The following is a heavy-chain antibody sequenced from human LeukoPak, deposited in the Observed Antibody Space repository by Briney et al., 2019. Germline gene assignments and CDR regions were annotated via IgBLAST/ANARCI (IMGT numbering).Heavy chain of an antibody. Sequence: GASVKVSCKASGYTFTNYGISWVRQAPGQGLEWMGWISPYNGNTKYAQKFQGRVTMTTDTSTSTAYTELRSLRSDDTAVYYCARELASNIRSFDMWGQGTRVTVSS. V-gene: IGHV1-18*01. J-gene: IGHJ3*02. CDR2: ISPYNGNT. CDR3: ARELASNIRSFDM. CDR1: GYTFTNYG. D-gene: IGHD2/OR15-2a*01.